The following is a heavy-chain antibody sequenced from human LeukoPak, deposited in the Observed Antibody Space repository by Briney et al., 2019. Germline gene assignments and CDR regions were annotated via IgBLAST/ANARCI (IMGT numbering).Heavy chain of an antibody. CDR3: ARAYYYGSGSYYLDY. J-gene: IGHJ4*02. CDR2: IYYSGST. D-gene: IGHD3-10*01. Sequence: SETLSLTCTVSGGSISSYYWSWIRQPPGKGLEWIGYIYYSGSTNYNPSLKSRVTISVDTSKNQFSLKLSSVTAADTAVYYCARAYYYGSGSYYLDYWGQGTLVTVSS. V-gene: IGHV4-59*01. CDR1: GGSISSYY.